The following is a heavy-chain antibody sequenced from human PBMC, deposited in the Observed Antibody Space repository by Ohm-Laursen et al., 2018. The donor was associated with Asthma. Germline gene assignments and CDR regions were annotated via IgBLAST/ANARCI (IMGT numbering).Heavy chain of an antibody. D-gene: IGHD6-13*01. CDR1: GYTLTELS. J-gene: IGHJ4*02. CDR2: INPSGGST. CDR3: ARVSGYSSSWVDY. Sequence: ASVKVSCKVSGYTLTELSMHWVRQAPGQGLEWMGIINPSGGSTSYAQKFQGRVTMTRDTSTSTVYMELSSLRSEDTAVYYCARVSGYSSSWVDYWGQGTLVTVSS. V-gene: IGHV1-46*01.